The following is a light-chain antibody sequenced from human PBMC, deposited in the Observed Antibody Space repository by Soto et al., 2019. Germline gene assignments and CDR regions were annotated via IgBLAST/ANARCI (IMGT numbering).Light chain of an antibody. CDR1: QSVSTSY. Sequence: DIVLTQSPGTLSLSPGDRATLSCRASQSVSTSYLAWYQQKPGQAPRLLIYGASSRATGIPDRFSGSGSGTDFTLTISGLQPDDFATYYCQQYNSYSTFGQGTKLEIK. J-gene: IGKJ2*01. V-gene: IGKV3-20*01. CDR2: GAS. CDR3: QQYNSYST.